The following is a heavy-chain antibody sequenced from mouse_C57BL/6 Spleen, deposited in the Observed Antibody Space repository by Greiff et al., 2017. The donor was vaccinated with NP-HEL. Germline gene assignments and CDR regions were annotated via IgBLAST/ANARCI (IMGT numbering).Heavy chain of an antibody. J-gene: IGHJ2*01. CDR1: GYTFTSYW. CDR2: IDPSDSYT. CDR3: ATDSSGYVDY. V-gene: IGHV1-59*01. D-gene: IGHD3-2*02. Sequence: QVQLKPSGAELVRPGTSVKLSCKASGYTFTSYWMHWVKQRPGQGLEWIGVIDPSDSYTNYNQKFKGKATLTVDTSSSTAYMQLSSLTSEDSAVYYCATDSSGYVDYWGQGTTLTVSS.